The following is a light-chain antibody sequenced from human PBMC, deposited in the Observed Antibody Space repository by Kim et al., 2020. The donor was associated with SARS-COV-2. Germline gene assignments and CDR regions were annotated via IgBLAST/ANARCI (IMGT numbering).Light chain of an antibody. CDR2: AAS. CDR1: QGISNY. V-gene: IGKV1-27*01. Sequence: DIQMTQSPSSLSAAVGDRVTITCRASQGISNYLAWYQQKPGEVTKPLIYAASALQSGVPSRFSGSGSGTDFTLTISSLQPEDVATYYCQKYDGAPWTFGQGTKVDIK. J-gene: IGKJ1*01. CDR3: QKYDGAPWT.